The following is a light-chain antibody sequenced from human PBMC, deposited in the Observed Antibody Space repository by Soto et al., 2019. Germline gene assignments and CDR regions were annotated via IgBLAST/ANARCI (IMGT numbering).Light chain of an antibody. V-gene: IGKV3-20*01. Sequence: EIVLTQSPGTLSLSPGQRATLSCRASQSVTSTYLAWYQQKPGQAPKLLIYGASSRANGIPDRFSGSGSGTDVTLIISRLEPEDFAVYYCHQYSRSPLSFGGGTRVEL. CDR2: GAS. CDR1: QSVTSTY. J-gene: IGKJ4*01. CDR3: HQYSRSPLS.